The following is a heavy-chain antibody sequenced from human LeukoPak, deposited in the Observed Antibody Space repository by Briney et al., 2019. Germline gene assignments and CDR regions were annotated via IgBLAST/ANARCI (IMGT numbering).Heavy chain of an antibody. CDR1: GFTFSNYG. CDR2: ISYDGSNK. J-gene: IGHJ4*02. D-gene: IGHD5-12*01. V-gene: IGHV3-30*03. CDR3: ARDVWWLRGLIHY. Sequence: GRSLRVSCAASGFTFSNYGMHWVRQAPGKGLEWVAVISYDGSNKYYADSVKGRFTISRDNSKNTLYVQMNSLRGEDTAVYYCARDVWWLRGLIHYWGQGTLVTVSS.